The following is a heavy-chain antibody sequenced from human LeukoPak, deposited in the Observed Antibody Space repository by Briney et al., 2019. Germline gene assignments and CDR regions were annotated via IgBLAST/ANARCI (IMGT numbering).Heavy chain of an antibody. D-gene: IGHD2-2*02. CDR2: MNPNSGHT. V-gene: IGHV1-8*01. J-gene: IGHJ6*02. CDR3: ARGSHYCSSTSCYTSPGDYYYYGMDV. Sequence: ASVKVSCKASGYTFTSYDINWVRQATGQGLEWMGWMNPNSGHTGYAQKFQGRVTMTRNTSISTAYMELSSLRSEDTAVYYCARGSHYCSSTSCYTSPGDYYYYGMDVWGQGTTVTVSS. CDR1: GYTFTSYD.